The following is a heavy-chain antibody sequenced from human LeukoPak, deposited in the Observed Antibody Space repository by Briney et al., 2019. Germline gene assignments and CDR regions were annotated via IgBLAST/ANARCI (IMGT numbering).Heavy chain of an antibody. J-gene: IGHJ3*02. CDR3: ARGVAPNYYDSSGYSEDAFDI. D-gene: IGHD3-22*01. V-gene: IGHV1-18*01. CDR2: ISAYNGNT. Sequence: ASVTVSCKASGYTFTSYSISWVRHAPGPGLEWMGWISAYNGNTNYTQKLQGRVTMTTDTSTSTAYMEQGSLRSDDTAVYYCARGVAPNYYDSSGYSEDAFDIWGQGTMVTVSS. CDR1: GYTFTSYS.